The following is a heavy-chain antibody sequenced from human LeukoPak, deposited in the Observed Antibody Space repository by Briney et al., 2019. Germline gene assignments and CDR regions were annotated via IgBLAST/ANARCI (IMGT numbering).Heavy chain of an antibody. V-gene: IGHV1-18*01. CDR3: ARDPWRDYGDYLGFRWFDP. D-gene: IGHD4-17*01. CDR1: GYTFTSYG. J-gene: IGHJ5*02. CDR2: ISAYNGNT. Sequence: ASVKVSCKASGYTFTSYGISWVRQAPGQGLEWMGWISAYNGNTNYAQKLQGRVTMTTDTSTSTAYMELRSLRSDDTAVYYCARDPWRDYGDYLGFRWFDPWGQGTLVTVSS.